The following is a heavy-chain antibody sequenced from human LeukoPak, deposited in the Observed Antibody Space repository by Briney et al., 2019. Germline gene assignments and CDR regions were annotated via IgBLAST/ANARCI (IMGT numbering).Heavy chain of an antibody. CDR1: GYTFTSYG. J-gene: IGHJ5*02. V-gene: IGHV1-18*01. CDR2: ISAYNGNT. CDR3: ARRTTYYDILTGYYTDWFDP. Sequence: EASVKVSCKAFGYTFTSYGISWVRQAPGQGLEWMGWISAYNGNTNYAQKLQGRVTMTTDTSTSTAYMELRSLRSDDTAVYYCARRTTYYDILTGYYTDWFDPWGQGTLVTVSS. D-gene: IGHD3-9*01.